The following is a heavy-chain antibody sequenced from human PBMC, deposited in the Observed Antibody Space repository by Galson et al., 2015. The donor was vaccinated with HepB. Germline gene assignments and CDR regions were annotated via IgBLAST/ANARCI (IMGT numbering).Heavy chain of an antibody. V-gene: IGHV3-23*01. CDR1: GFTFRSHA. D-gene: IGHD1-26*01. J-gene: IGHJ4*02. Sequence: SLRLSCAASGFTFRSHAMNWVRQAPGKGLEWVPASSYFGISTAYADSVRGRFTVSRDDSTNPLYLQMTGLRAEDTAVYYCAKDIYSGSFSHYFDSWGQGTPVTVSS. CDR2: SSYFGIST. CDR3: AKDIYSGSFSHYFDS.